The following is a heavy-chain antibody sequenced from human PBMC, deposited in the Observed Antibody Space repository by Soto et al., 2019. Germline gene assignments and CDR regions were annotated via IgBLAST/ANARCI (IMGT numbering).Heavy chain of an antibody. V-gene: IGHV5-51*01. CDR1: GYSFISYW. D-gene: IGHD3-22*01. CDR3: SRLHYDSSGYYWDYFDY. CDR2: IYPGDSDT. J-gene: IGHJ4*02. Sequence: PGESLKISCQGSGYSFISYWIGWVRQMPGKGLEWMGIIYPGDSDTRYSPSFQGQVTISADKSISTAYLQWSSLKASDTAKYYCSRLHYDSSGYYWDYFDYWGQGTLVTVSS.